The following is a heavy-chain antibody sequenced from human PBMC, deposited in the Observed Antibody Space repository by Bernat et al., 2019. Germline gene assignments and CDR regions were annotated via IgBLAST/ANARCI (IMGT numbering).Heavy chain of an antibody. V-gene: IGHV3-43*02. J-gene: IGHJ3*02. CDR2: ISGDGGST. D-gene: IGHD4-17*01. CDR1: GFTFDDYA. Sequence: EVQLVESGGGVVQPGGSLRLSCAASGFTFDDYAMHWVRQAPGKGLEWVSLISGDGGSTYYADSVKGRFTISRDNSKNSLYLQMNSLRTEDTALYYCAKDGGGLRLSPNDAFDIWGQGTMVTVSS. CDR3: AKDGGGLRLSPNDAFDI.